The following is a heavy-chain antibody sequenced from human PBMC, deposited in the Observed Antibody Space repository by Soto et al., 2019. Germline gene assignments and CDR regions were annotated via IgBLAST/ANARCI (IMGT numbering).Heavy chain of an antibody. CDR2: ISSSSYI. CDR1: GFTFSSYS. CDR3: ASIPVTTTYWFDP. J-gene: IGHJ5*02. Sequence: GGSLRLSCAASGFTFSSYSMNWVRQAPGKGLEWVSSISSSSYIYYADSVKGRFTISRDNAKNSLYLQMNSLRAEDTAVYYCASIPVTTTYWFDPWGQGTLVTVSS. D-gene: IGHD4-17*01. V-gene: IGHV3-21*01.